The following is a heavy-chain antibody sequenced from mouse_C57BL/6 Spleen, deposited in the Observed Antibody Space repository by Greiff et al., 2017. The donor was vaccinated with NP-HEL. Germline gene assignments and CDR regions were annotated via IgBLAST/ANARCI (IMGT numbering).Heavy chain of an antibody. Sequence: EVQLQQSGPELVKPGASVKMSCKASGYTFTDYNMHWVKQSHGKSLEWIGYINPNNGGTSYNQKFKGKATLTVNKSSSTAYMELRSLTSEDSAVYYCANSPYYYGSSPGYFDYWGQGTTLTVSS. V-gene: IGHV1-22*01. J-gene: IGHJ2*01. CDR3: ANSPYYYGSSPGYFDY. CDR2: INPNNGGT. D-gene: IGHD1-1*01. CDR1: GYTFTDYN.